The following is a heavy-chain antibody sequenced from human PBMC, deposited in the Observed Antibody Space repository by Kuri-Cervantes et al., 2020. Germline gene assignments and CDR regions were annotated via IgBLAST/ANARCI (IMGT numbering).Heavy chain of an antibody. CDR3: ALDGPAGIAVAGTLRQFDY. J-gene: IGHJ4*02. CDR2: ISAYNGNT. D-gene: IGHD6-19*01. V-gene: IGHV1-18*04. CDR1: GYTFTYRY. Sequence: ASVKVSCKASGYTFTYRYLHWVRQAPGQGLEWMGWISAYNGNTNYAQKLQGRVTMTTDTSTSTAYMELRSLRSDDTAVYYCALDGPAGIAVAGTLRQFDYWGQGTLVTVSS.